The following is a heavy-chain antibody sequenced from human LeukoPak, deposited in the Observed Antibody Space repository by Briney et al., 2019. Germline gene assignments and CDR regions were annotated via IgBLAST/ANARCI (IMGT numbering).Heavy chain of an antibody. V-gene: IGHV3-74*03. J-gene: IGHJ4*02. Sequence: GGSLRLSCAASGFTFSSYWMHWVRQAPGKALVWVARIDIDGRIITHAESVKGRFTISRDNAKNTVYLQMNDMRDEDTATYYCVRGLGDYWGQGTLVTVSS. CDR3: VRGLGDY. CDR1: GFTFSSYW. CDR2: IDIDGRII.